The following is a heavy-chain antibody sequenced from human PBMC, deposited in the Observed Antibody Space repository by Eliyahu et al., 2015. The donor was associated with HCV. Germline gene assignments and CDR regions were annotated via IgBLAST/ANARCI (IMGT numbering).Heavy chain of an antibody. CDR1: GFTFSNSA. D-gene: IGHD5-12*01. J-gene: IGHJ5*02. V-gene: IGHV3-23*01. CDR3: AKGGDYDS. Sequence: EVELLESGGGLVQPGGSLRLSCAASGFTFSNSAMSWVRQAPGKGLGWVSAISASTGGTYYTDSVKGRFTISRDNSKNTLYLQMNSLRAEDTAVYYCAKGGDYDSWGQGTLVTVSS. CDR2: ISASTGGT.